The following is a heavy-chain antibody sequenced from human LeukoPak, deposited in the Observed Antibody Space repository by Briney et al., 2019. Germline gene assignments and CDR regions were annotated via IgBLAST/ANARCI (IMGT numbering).Heavy chain of an antibody. CDR1: GFTFDDYT. D-gene: IGHD6-13*01. CDR2: ISWDGGST. Sequence: GGSLRLSCAASGFTFDDYTMHWVRQAPGKGLEWVTLISWDGGSTYYADSVKGRFTISRDNSKNSLYLQMNSLRAEDTALYYCAKDRAAAAGTVFDYWGQGTLVTVSS. J-gene: IGHJ4*02. CDR3: AKDRAAAAGTVFDY. V-gene: IGHV3-43*01.